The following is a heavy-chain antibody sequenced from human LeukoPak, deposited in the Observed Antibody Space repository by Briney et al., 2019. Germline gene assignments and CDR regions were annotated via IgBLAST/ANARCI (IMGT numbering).Heavy chain of an antibody. J-gene: IGHJ5*02. CDR3: AKDRDTAMVACSWFDP. D-gene: IGHD5-18*01. V-gene: IGHV3-33*06. CDR1: GFTFSSYG. Sequence: PGRSLRLSCAASGFTFSSYGMHWVRQAPGKGLEWVAVIWYDGSNKYYADSVKGRFTISRDNSKNTLYLQMNSLRAEDTAVYYCAKDRDTAMVACSWFDPWGQGTLVTVSS. CDR2: IWYDGSNK.